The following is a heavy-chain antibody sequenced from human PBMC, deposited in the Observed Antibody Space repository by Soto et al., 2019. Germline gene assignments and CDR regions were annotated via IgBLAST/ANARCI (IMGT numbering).Heavy chain of an antibody. V-gene: IGHV3-11*06. D-gene: IGHD6-6*01. CDR2: ISGSGSNT. J-gene: IGHJ4*02. Sequence: QVQLVESGGGLVKPGGSLRLSCAASGFIFSDYYMSWIRQAPGKGLEWVSYISGSGSNTNYADSVKGRFTISRDNAKNSLYLQMNSLRAEDTAVYYCAMAQITAQYYFDYWGQGTPVTVSS. CDR1: GFIFSDYY. CDR3: AMAQITAQYYFDY.